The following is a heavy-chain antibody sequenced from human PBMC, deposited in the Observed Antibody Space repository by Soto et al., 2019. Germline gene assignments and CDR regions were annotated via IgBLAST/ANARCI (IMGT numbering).Heavy chain of an antibody. V-gene: IGHV4-38-2*01. CDR1: GSSISSGYY. D-gene: IGHD3-3*01. CDR3: ARAHDYWSGYYEGNWFDP. J-gene: IGHJ5*02. CDR2: IYHSGST. Sequence: SSETLSVTCAVSGSSISSGYYWCWIRQTPGEGLEWIGSIYHSGSTYYNPSLKSGVTISVDTSKNQFSLKLSSVTAAGTAVYYCARAHDYWSGYYEGNWFDPWGQGTLDTVSS.